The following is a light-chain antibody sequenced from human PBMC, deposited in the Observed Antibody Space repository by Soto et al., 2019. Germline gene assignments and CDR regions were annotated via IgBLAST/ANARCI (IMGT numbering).Light chain of an antibody. V-gene: IGKV3-20*01. CDR1: QSINSKS. CDR3: QHYGGSFI. CDR2: NTS. Sequence: EMVLTQSPGTLSLSPGEGATVSCRVSQSINSKSLVWYQRKFGQAPRLLIYNTSSRATGIPDRFSGSGSGTDFTLSISRLEPEDFDVYYCQHYGGSFIFGRATKVDFK. J-gene: IGKJ3*01.